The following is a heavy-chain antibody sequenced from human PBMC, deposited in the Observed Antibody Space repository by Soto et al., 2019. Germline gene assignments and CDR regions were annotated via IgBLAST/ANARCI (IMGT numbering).Heavy chain of an antibody. V-gene: IGHV2-26*01. Sequence: DLEWLAHIFSNDEKSYSTSLKSRLTISKDTSKSQVVLTMTNMDPVDTATYYCARIGAAPVLDAFDIWGQGTMVTVSS. D-gene: IGHD6-6*01. CDR3: ARIGAAPVLDAFDI. J-gene: IGHJ3*02. CDR2: IFSNDEK.